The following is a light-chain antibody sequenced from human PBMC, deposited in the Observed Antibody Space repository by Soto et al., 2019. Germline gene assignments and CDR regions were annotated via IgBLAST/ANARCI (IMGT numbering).Light chain of an antibody. CDR2: GAS. Sequence: DIQVTQSPSSLSAFVGDRVPITCRTSQTISNDLNWYQQQPGKAPNLLIYGASSLQSGVPSRFSGSGSGTDFTLTISSLQPEDFATYFCQQSSSAPLTFGQGTKV. CDR1: QTISND. CDR3: QQSSSAPLT. V-gene: IGKV1-39*01. J-gene: IGKJ1*01.